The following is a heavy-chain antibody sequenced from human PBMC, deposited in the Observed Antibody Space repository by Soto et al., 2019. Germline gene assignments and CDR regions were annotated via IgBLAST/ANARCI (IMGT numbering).Heavy chain of an antibody. CDR1: GYTFRHYG. J-gene: IGHJ4*02. CDR2: ISGYSGHT. CDR3: ARLKGDTATWCGY. Sequence: HLVQSGSEVKKPGASVKVSCRISGYTFRHYGISWVRQAPGQGLEWMGWISGYSGHTNYAQNLQGRVLMTTDTSTSTAYMELRHLRSDDTAVYYCARLKGDTATWCGYWGQGTLVTVSS. D-gene: IGHD2-15*01. V-gene: IGHV1-18*01.